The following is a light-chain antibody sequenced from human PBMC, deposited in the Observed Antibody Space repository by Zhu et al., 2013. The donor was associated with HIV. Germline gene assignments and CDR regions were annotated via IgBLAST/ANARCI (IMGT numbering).Light chain of an antibody. CDR2: DAS. CDR3: QQYDNLPMFT. V-gene: IGKV1-33*01. Sequence: IQMTQSPSSLSASVGDRVTITCQASQDISNYLNWYQQKPGKAPKLLIYDASNLETGVPSRFSGSGSGTDFTFAISSLQPEDIATYYCQQYDNLPMFTFG. CDR1: QDISNY. J-gene: IGKJ3*01.